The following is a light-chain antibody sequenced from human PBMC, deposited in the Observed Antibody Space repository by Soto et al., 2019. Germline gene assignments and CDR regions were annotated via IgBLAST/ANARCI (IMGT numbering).Light chain of an antibody. J-gene: IGKJ4*01. CDR3: QQYDYFPRT. V-gene: IGKV1-33*01. Sequence: DIQMTQSPSSLSASVGDRVTITCQASQDINNFLSGYQQKPGKSPKLLIYDASNLETGVPSRFSGSGSGTTFIFTISSLQAEDIATYYCQQYDYFPRTFGGGTKVEIK. CDR1: QDINNF. CDR2: DAS.